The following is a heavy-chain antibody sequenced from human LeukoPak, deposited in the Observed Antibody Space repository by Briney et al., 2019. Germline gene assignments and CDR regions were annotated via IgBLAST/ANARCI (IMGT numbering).Heavy chain of an antibody. D-gene: IGHD2-2*01. Sequence: PEGSLRLSCAASGFTFNSYTMNWVRQAPGKGLEWVSSISSSSGYIYYADSVKGRFTISRDNAKNSLYLQMNSLRAEDTAVYYCAKAQYCSSASCYVFDYWGQGTLVTVSS. V-gene: IGHV3-21*01. CDR2: ISSSSGYI. CDR1: GFTFNSYT. CDR3: AKAQYCSSASCYVFDY. J-gene: IGHJ4*02.